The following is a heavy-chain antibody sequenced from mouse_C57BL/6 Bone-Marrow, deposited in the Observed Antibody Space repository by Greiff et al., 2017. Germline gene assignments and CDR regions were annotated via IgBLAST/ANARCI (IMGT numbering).Heavy chain of an antibody. Sequence: EVKLVESGGGLVKPGGSLKLSCAASGFTFSSYAMSWVRQTPEKRLEWVATISDGGSYTYYPDNVKGRFTISRDNAKNNLYLQMSHLKSEDTAMYYCARDSRAYFGSSLYAMDYWGQGTSVTVSS. CDR3: ARDSRAYFGSSLYAMDY. D-gene: IGHD1-1*01. V-gene: IGHV5-4*01. CDR1: GFTFSSYA. J-gene: IGHJ4*01. CDR2: ISDGGSYT.